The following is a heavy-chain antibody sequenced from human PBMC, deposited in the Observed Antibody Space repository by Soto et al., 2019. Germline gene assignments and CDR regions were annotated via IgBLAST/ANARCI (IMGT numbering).Heavy chain of an antibody. CDR3: ARDIVYGTYDFWSGTHHAPLDY. Sequence: GGSLRLSCAASGFTFSSYGMHWVRQAPGKGLEWVAVIWYDGSNKYYADSVKGRFTISRDNSKNTLYLQMNSLRAEDTAVYYCARDIVYGTYDFWSGTHHAPLDYWGQGTLVTVSS. J-gene: IGHJ4*02. D-gene: IGHD3-3*01. CDR2: IWYDGSNK. V-gene: IGHV3-33*01. CDR1: GFTFSSYG.